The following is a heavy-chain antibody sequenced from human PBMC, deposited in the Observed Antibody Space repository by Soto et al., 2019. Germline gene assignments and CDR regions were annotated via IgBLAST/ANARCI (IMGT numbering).Heavy chain of an antibody. J-gene: IGHJ5*02. CDR3: AKVQDILVVPGAPGNWFDP. CDR2: LSGTSSTT. V-gene: IGHV3-23*01. Sequence: TGGSLRLSCAASGFTFSSYAMSWVRQAPGKGLEWVSVLSGTSSTTYNADSVKGRFTISRDNSKNTLYLQMNSLRAEDTAVYYCAKVQDILVVPGAPGNWFDPWGQGTLVTVS. D-gene: IGHD2-2*01. CDR1: GFTFSSYA.